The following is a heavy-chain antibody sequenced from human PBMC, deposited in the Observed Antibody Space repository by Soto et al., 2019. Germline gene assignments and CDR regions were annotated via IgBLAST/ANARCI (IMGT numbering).Heavy chain of an antibody. CDR2: IYSDGSTT. J-gene: IGHJ4*02. CDR3: ARVNPGYSYVNY. CDR1: GFTFSSYW. Sequence: EVQLVESGGGLVQPGGSLRLSCAASGFTFSSYWMLWVRQAPGKGLVWVSRIYSDGSTTSYADSVKGRFTISRDNAKNTLYLQMNSLRAEDTAVYYCARVNPGYSYVNYWGQGTLVTVSS. V-gene: IGHV3-74*01. D-gene: IGHD5-18*01.